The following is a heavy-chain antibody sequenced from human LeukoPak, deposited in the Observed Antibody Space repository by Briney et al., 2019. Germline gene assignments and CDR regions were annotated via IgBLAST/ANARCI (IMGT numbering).Heavy chain of an antibody. J-gene: IGHJ5*02. CDR3: AKSPYYYDSSGLNWFDP. Sequence: GGSLRLSCAASGFTFSGYAMSWVRQAPGKGLEWVSAISGSGGSTYYADSVKGRFTISRDNSKNTLYLQMNSLRAEDTAVYYCAKSPYYYDSSGLNWFDPWGQGTLVTVSS. V-gene: IGHV3-23*01. CDR1: GFTFSGYA. D-gene: IGHD3-22*01. CDR2: ISGSGGST.